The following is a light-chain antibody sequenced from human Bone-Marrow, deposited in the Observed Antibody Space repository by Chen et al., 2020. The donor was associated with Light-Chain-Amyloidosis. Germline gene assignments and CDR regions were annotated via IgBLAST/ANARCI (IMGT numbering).Light chain of an antibody. CDR1: TIGYTS. CDR2: DDS. V-gene: IGLV3-21*02. Sequence: SYVLTQPSSVSVAPGQTATIACGVNTIGYTSVHWYQQTPGQAPLLVVYDDSDLPSGIPERVSGSYAGNTATLTIRRCEAGDEADYYCQVCDGSSDRPVFGGGTRLTVL. J-gene: IGLJ3*02. CDR3: QVCDGSSDRPV.